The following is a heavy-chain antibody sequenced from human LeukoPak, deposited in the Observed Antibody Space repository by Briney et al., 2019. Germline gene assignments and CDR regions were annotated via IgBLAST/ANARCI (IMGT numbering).Heavy chain of an antibody. J-gene: IGHJ6*03. CDR3: ARSRSGVNSWYHKGYYYYYMDA. CDR2: IYTSGST. Sequence: SETLSLTCTVSGGSISSYYWSWIRQPAGKGLEWIGRIYTSGSTNYNPSLKSRVTMSVDTSKNQFSLKLSSVTAADTAVYYCARSRSGVNSWYHKGYYYYYMDAWGKGTTVTVSS. CDR1: GGSISSYY. V-gene: IGHV4-4*07. D-gene: IGHD6-13*01.